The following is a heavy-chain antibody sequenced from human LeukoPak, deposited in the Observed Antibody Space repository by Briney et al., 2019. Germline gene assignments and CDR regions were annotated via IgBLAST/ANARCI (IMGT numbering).Heavy chain of an antibody. J-gene: IGHJ4*02. CDR1: GGSFSGYQ. D-gene: IGHD2-15*01. V-gene: IGHV4-39*01. CDR2: IYYSGST. Sequence: SETLSLTCAVYGGSFSGYQWGWIRQPPGKGLEWIGSIYYSGSTYYNPSLKSRVTISVDTSKNQFSLKLSSVTAADTAVYYCARPGPGGAADYWGQGTLVTVPS. CDR3: ARPGPGGAADY.